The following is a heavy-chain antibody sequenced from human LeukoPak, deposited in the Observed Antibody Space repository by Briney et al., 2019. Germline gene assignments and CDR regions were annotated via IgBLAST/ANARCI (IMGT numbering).Heavy chain of an antibody. CDR2: IYYSGST. J-gene: IGHJ5*02. CDR1: GYSISSGYY. D-gene: IGHD3-22*01. V-gene: IGHV4-61*01. CDR3: AREWYYYDSSGPGWFDP. Sequence: SETLSLTCAVSGYSISSGYYWSWIRQPPGKGLEWIGYIYYSGSTNYNPSLKSRVTISVDTSKNQFSLKLSSVTAADTAVYYCAREWYYYDSSGPGWFDPWGQGTLVTVSS.